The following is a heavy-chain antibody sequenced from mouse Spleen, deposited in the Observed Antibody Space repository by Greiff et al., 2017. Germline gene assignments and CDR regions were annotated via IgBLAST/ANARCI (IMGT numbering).Heavy chain of an antibody. D-gene: IGHD4-1*01. J-gene: IGHJ2*01. CDR3: ARGEPGTYYYDC. CDR1: GYTFTSYW. V-gene: IGHV1-55*01. Sequence: QVQLKQPGAELVKPGASVTMSCTASGYTFTSYWITWVKQRPGQGLEWIGDIYPGSGSTNYNEKFKSKATLTVDTSSSTAYMQLSSLTSEDSAVYYCARGEPGTYYYDCWGQGTTLTVSS. CDR2: IYPGSGST.